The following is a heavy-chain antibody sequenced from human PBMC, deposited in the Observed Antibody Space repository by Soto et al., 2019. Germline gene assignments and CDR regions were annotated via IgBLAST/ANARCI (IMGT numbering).Heavy chain of an antibody. CDR3: ARVKYYDFWGGYWYGMDV. CDR1: GGSFSDYY. CDR2: INHSGNA. V-gene: IGHV4-34*01. Sequence: SETLSLTCAVYGGSFSDYYWNWIRQPPGKGLEWIGEINHSGNANYNPSLKSRVTISVDTSKNQFSLKLSSVTAADTAVYYCARVKYYDFWGGYWYGMDVWGQGTTVTVSS. J-gene: IGHJ6*02. D-gene: IGHD3-3*01.